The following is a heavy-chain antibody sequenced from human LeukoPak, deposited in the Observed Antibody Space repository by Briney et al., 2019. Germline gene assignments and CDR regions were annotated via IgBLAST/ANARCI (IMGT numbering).Heavy chain of an antibody. D-gene: IGHD4-23*01. CDR2: IDTDGSTT. CDR1: GFTFSAYW. J-gene: IGHJ4*02. Sequence: PGGSLRLSCAASGFTFSAYWMHWVRQAPGKGLVWVSRIDTDGSTTTYADSVEGRFTISRDNAKNTLYLQMNSLRAEDTAVYYCARDVRYGGNPPLWGQGTLVTVSS. CDR3: ARDVRYGGNPPL. V-gene: IGHV3-74*01.